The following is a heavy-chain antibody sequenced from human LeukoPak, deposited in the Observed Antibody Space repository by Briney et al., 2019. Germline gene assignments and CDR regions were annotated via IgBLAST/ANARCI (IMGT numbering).Heavy chain of an antibody. CDR2: IFYSGST. CDR1: GVSISSYY. CDR3: ARSRAYDYHFDN. J-gene: IGHJ4*02. Sequence: PSETLCLTCTVSGVSISSYYWSWIRQSPGKGLEWIGYIFYSGSTNYNPSLKSRVTISVDTSKNQFSLKLTSVTAADTAVYYCARSRAYDYHFDNWGQGTLVTVSS. D-gene: IGHD5-12*01. V-gene: IGHV4-59*01.